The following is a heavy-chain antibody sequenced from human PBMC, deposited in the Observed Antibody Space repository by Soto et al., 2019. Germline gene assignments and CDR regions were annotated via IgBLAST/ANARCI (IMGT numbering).Heavy chain of an antibody. CDR2: INAGNGNT. CDR1: GYTFTSYA. CDR3: ARDPGYSYGYN. J-gene: IGHJ4*02. V-gene: IGHV1-3*01. D-gene: IGHD5-18*01. Sequence: QVQLVQSGAEVKKPGASVKVSCKASGYTFTSYAMHWVRQAPGQRLEWMGWINAGNGNTKYSQKCQGRVTITRDTSAITAYMELSSLRSEDTSVYYCARDPGYSYGYNWGQGTLVTVSS.